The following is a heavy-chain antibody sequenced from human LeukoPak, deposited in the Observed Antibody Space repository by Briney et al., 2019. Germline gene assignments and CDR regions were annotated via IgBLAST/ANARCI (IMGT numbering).Heavy chain of an antibody. CDR3: VRDLAAAGTWFDY. CDR2: ICGRTNFI. CDR1: GFIFRSYD. J-gene: IGHJ4*02. D-gene: IGHD6-13*01. Sequence: GGSLRLSCEASGFIFRSYDMAWVRQAPGKGLDWIAYICGRTNFIFYADSVKGRFTISRDNANNSLFLQMNSLRPEDTAVYYCVRDLAAAGTWFDYWGQGTLVSVSS. V-gene: IGHV3-48*03.